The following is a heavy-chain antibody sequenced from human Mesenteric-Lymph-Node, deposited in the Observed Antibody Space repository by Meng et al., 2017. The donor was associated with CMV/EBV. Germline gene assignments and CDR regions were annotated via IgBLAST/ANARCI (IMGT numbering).Heavy chain of an antibody. CDR1: GCFISCNSYY. CDR2: VYYSGST. Sequence: CTFSGCFISCNSYYWAWIRQPPGKGLEWIGSVYYSGSTVSGPSLKSRVTISVDTSRNQFSLRLDSVTAADTAVYYCARNITACYLDYWGPGTLVTVSS. V-gene: IGHV4-39*01. J-gene: IGHJ4*02. D-gene: IGHD2-2*01. CDR3: ARNITACYLDY.